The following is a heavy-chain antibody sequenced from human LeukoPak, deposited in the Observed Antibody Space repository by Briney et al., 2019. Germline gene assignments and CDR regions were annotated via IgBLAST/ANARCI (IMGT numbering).Heavy chain of an antibody. CDR3: AKAYYYGSGSYPTLD. J-gene: IGHJ4*02. D-gene: IGHD3-10*01. CDR1: GFTLSSYG. Sequence: GGSLRLSCAASGFTLSSYGMSWVRQAPGKGLEWVSAISGSGGSTYYADSVKGRFTISRDNSKNTLYLQMNSLRAEDTAVYYCAKAYYYGSGSYPTLDWGQGTLVTVSS. CDR2: ISGSGGST. V-gene: IGHV3-23*01.